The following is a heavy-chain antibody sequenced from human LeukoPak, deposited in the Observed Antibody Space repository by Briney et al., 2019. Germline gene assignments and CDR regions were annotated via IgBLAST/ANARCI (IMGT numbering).Heavy chain of an antibody. J-gene: IGHJ4*02. V-gene: IGHV4-4*09. Sequence: TSETLSLTCTVSGGSISGAYWSWIRQPPGKGLEWIGYIYSSGITNYNPSLKSRVTMSVDTSKNQFSLNLSSVTAADTAVYYCARRIASAYALDSWGQGTLGTVSS. CDR2: IYSSGIT. CDR1: GGSISGAY. CDR3: ARRIASAYALDS. D-gene: IGHD3-16*01.